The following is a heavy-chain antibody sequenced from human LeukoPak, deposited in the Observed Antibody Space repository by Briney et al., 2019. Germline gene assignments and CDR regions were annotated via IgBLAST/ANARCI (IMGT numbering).Heavy chain of an antibody. Sequence: ASVKVSCKASGYTFTSYYMHWVRQAPGQGLEWMGIINPSGGGTGYSQKFQGRVTMTTDTSTSTLYMELSSLRSEDTAVYYCASGAAAGTFSIGYWGQGTLLTVSS. V-gene: IGHV1-46*01. CDR2: INPSGGGT. D-gene: IGHD6-13*01. CDR1: GYTFTSYY. CDR3: ASGAAAGTFSIGY. J-gene: IGHJ4*02.